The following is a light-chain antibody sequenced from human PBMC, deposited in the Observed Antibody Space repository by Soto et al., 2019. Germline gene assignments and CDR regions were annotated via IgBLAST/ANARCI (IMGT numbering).Light chain of an antibody. Sequence: QSFLTQPPSASGSPGQSVTISCTGTTSDVGGYKYVSWHQHHPGKAPKLIIYEVNKRPSGVPDRFSGSKSGNTASLTVSGLQAEDEADYYCSSYAGSNTYVFGTGTKVTVL. CDR2: EVN. V-gene: IGLV2-8*01. CDR1: TSDVGGYKY. CDR3: SSYAGSNTYV. J-gene: IGLJ1*01.